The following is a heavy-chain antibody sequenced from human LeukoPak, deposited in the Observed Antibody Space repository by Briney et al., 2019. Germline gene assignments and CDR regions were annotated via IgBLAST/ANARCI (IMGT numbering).Heavy chain of an antibody. J-gene: IGHJ4*02. Sequence: GGTLRLSCAASGFSFTNAWMSWVRQAPGKGLEWVGRIKSKTDGGTIDYAAPVKGRFTISRDNAKNSLYLQMNSLRAEDTAVYYCARGFHRYNYDSGAYSVYWGQGTLVTVSS. D-gene: IGHD3-22*01. V-gene: IGHV3-15*01. CDR1: GFSFTNAW. CDR2: IKSKTDGGTI. CDR3: ARGFHRYNYDSGAYSVY.